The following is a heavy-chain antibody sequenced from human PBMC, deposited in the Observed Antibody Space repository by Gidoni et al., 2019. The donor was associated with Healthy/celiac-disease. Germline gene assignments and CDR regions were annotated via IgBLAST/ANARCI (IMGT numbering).Heavy chain of an antibody. Sequence: EVQLVESGGGLVQPGGSLRLSCAASGFTFSSYWMSWVRQATGKGREWVANIKQDGSEKDYVDSVKGRFTISRDNAKNSLYLQMNSLRAEDTAVYYCARAGYSSGWYKVDYWGQGTLVTVSS. J-gene: IGHJ4*02. CDR2: IKQDGSEK. CDR3: ARAGYSSGWYKVDY. V-gene: IGHV3-7*04. D-gene: IGHD6-19*01. CDR1: GFTFSSYW.